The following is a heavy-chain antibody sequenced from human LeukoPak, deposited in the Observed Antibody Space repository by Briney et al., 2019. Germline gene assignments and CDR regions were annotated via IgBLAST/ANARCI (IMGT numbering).Heavy chain of an antibody. CDR3: ARDQQLGPFDY. Sequence: PGGSLRLSCAASGFTFSSYGMHWVRQAPGKGLEWVAVLWYDGSNKYYADSVKGRFTISRDSSKNTLYLQMNSLRAEDTAVYYCARDQQLGPFDYWGQGTLVTVSS. CDR2: LWYDGSNK. CDR1: GFTFSSYG. J-gene: IGHJ4*02. D-gene: IGHD6-13*01. V-gene: IGHV3-33*01.